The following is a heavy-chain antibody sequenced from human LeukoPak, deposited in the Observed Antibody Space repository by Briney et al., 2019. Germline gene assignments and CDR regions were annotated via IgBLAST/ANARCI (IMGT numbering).Heavy chain of an antibody. CDR1: GYTFTGYY. Sequence: ASVKVSCKASGYTFTGYYMHLVRQAPGQGLEWMGWISPNSGGTNYAQKFQGRVTMTRDTSISTAYVELSRLRSDDTAVYDCARGGSSPGGYAFDIWGQGTMITVSS. J-gene: IGHJ3*02. V-gene: IGHV1-2*02. CDR3: ARGGSSPGGYAFDI. CDR2: ISPNSGGT. D-gene: IGHD6-13*01.